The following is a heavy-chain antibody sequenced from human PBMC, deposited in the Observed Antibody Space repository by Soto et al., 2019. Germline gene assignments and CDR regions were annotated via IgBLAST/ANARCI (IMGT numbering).Heavy chain of an antibody. CDR1: GYTFTSYG. CDR2: ISAYNGNT. CDR3: ARDSCSGGSCYWYYFDY. D-gene: IGHD2-15*01. V-gene: IGHV1-18*01. Sequence: ASVKVSCKASGYTFTSYGISWVRQAPGQGLEWMGWISAYNGNTNYAQKLQGRVTMTTDTSTSTAYMELRSLRSDDTAVYYCARDSCSGGSCYWYYFDYWGQGTLVTVSS. J-gene: IGHJ4*02.